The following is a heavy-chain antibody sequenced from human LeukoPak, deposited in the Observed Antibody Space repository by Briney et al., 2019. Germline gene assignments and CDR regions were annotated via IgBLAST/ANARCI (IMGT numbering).Heavy chain of an antibody. Sequence: PSETLSLTCTVSGYSISSGYYWGWIRQPPGKGLEWIGSIYHSGSTYYNPSLKSRVTISVDTSKNQFSLKLSSVTAADTAVYYCARAYDYANWFDPWGQGTLVTVSS. V-gene: IGHV4-38-2*02. CDR1: GYSISSGYY. J-gene: IGHJ5*02. CDR2: IYHSGST. D-gene: IGHD4-17*01. CDR3: ARAYDYANWFDP.